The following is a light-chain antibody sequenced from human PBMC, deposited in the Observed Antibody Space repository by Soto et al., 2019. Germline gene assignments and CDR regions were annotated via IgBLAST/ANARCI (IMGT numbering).Light chain of an antibody. J-gene: IGKJ1*01. CDR1: QTIYSN. CDR2: GVT. Sequence: EIVLTQSPGTLSLSPGERATLSCRAGQTIYSNLAWYQQKPGQAPRPLIYGVTSRATGIPDRFSGSGSGTEFTLTISNLQPDDFAVYYCQQCFSLPPTFGHGTKVDI. V-gene: IGKV3D-15*01. CDR3: QQCFSLPPT.